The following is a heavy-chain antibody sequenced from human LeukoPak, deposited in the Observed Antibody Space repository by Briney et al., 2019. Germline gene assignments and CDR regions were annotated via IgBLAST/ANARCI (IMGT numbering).Heavy chain of an antibody. V-gene: IGHV1-2*02. J-gene: IGHJ4*02. CDR3: ASSPIQSYRPLDY. D-gene: IGHD1-26*01. CDR1: EYTFTGYY. CDR2: INPNSGGT. Sequence: GASVKVSCKASEYTFTGYYMHWVRQAPGQGLEWMGWINPNSGGTNYAQKFQGRVTMTRDTSISTAYMELSRLRSDDTATYYCASSPIQSYRPLDYWGQGTLVTVSS.